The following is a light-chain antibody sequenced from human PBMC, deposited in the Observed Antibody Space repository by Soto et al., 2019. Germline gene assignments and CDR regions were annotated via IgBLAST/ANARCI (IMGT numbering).Light chain of an antibody. CDR3: AAWDESPNVPV. Sequence: QAVVTQPPSASGTPGQRVTISCSGSNSNIGRNTVNWYQQFPGAAPNLLIHSDNERPSGVPDRFSGSRSGTSASLAISGLQSEDEAGYYCAAWDESPNVPVFGGGTKLTVL. J-gene: IGLJ3*02. V-gene: IGLV1-44*01. CDR1: NSNIGRNT. CDR2: SDN.